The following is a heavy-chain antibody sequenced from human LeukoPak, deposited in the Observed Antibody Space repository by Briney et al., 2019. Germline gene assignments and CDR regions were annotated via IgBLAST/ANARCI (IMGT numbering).Heavy chain of an antibody. V-gene: IGHV3-21*01. CDR3: ARKGVPAADGFDYYYYYMDV. CDR1: GFTFSSYA. CDR2: ISSSSSYI. J-gene: IGHJ6*03. D-gene: IGHD2-2*01. Sequence: GGSLRLSCSASGFTFSSYAMSWVRQAPGKGLEWVSSISSSSSYIYYADSVKGRFTISRDNAKNSLYLQMNSLRAEDTAVYYCARKGVPAADGFDYYYYYMDVWGKGTTVTVSS.